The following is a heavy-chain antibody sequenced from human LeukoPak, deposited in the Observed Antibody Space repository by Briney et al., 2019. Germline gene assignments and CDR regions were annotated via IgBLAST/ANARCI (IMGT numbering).Heavy chain of an antibody. CDR3: ASHSTVTFNS. CDR1: VGSISSGCYY. J-gene: IGHJ5*01. Sequence: SETLSLTWTVSVGSISSGCYYWNWIRQHPGKGLERIGYMYYSGSTYYNPSLKSRVIISVDTSTNQFSLKLSSVTAADTAVYYCASHSTVTFNSWGPGTLVTVSS. V-gene: IGHV4-31*02. D-gene: IGHD4-17*01. CDR2: MYYSGST.